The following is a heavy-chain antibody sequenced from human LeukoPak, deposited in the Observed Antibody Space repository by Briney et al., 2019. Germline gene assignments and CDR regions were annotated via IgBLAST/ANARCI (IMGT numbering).Heavy chain of an antibody. V-gene: IGHV1-18*04. CDR1: GYSFTSYW. Sequence: GESLKISCKGSGYSFTSYWIVWVRQAPAQGLEWMGWISAYNGNTNYAQKLQGRVTMTTDTSTSTAYMELRSLRSDDTAVYYCARVGTIVVVPAAKSLDYWGQGTLVTVSS. CDR2: ISAYNGNT. D-gene: IGHD2-2*01. J-gene: IGHJ4*02. CDR3: ARVGTIVVVPAAKSLDY.